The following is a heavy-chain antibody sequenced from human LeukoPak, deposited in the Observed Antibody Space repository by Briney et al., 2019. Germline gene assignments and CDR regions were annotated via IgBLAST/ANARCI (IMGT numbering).Heavy chain of an antibody. V-gene: IGHV4-39*01. CDR1: GGSISSGSYY. D-gene: IGHD2-21*02. J-gene: IGHJ5*02. CDR3: ARHVPGGSLLVVVTTSPTWFDP. Sequence: SETLSPTCTVSGGSISSGSYYWGWVRQPPGKGLEWIGSVYYTGSTYYNPSLKSRVTISVDTSKNHFSLRLSSMTATDTALYYCARHVPGGSLLVVVTTSPTWFDPWGQGTLVTVSS. CDR2: VYYTGST.